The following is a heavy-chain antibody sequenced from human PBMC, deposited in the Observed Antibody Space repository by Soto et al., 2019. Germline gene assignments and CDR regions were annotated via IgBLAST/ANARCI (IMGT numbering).Heavy chain of an antibody. CDR3: ARDRLVPYGYGMDV. Sequence: GGSLRLSCVASGFTFRNYSIHWVRQAPGKGLEWVALIWFDGSKKYYVDSVKGRFAVSRDNSKNTLYLQMNSLRVEDTAVYYCARDRLVPYGYGMDVWGQGTTVTVS. J-gene: IGHJ6*02. D-gene: IGHD2-2*01. CDR2: IWFDGSKK. V-gene: IGHV3-33*01. CDR1: GFTFRNYS.